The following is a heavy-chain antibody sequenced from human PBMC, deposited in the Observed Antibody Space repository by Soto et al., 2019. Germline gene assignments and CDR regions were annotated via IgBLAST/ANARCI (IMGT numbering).Heavy chain of an antibody. Sequence: QVQLQESGPGLVKPSQTLSLTCTVSGGSISSGGYYWSWIRQHPGKGLEWIGYIYYSGSTYYNPSLKSRVTISVDTSKHQFSLKLNSVTAADTAVYYCARGLVVVVAATSGFNWFDPWGQGTLVTVSS. V-gene: IGHV4-31*03. CDR2: IYYSGST. J-gene: IGHJ5*02. D-gene: IGHD2-15*01. CDR3: ARGLVVVVAATSGFNWFDP. CDR1: GGSISSGGYY.